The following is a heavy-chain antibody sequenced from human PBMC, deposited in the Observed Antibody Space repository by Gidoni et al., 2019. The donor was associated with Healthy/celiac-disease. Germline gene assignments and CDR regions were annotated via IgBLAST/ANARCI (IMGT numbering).Heavy chain of an antibody. CDR2: IWYDGSNK. D-gene: IGHD3-16*01. CDR1: GFTFSSYG. J-gene: IGHJ4*02. V-gene: IGHV3-33*01. CDR3: ARDKGLRSRYYFDY. Sequence: QVQLVESGGGVVQPGRSLRLSCAASGFTFSSYGMHWVRQAPGKGLEWVAVIWYDGSNKYYADSVKGRFTISRDNSKNTLYLQMNSLRAEDTAVYYCARDKGLRSRYYFDYWGQGTLVTVSS.